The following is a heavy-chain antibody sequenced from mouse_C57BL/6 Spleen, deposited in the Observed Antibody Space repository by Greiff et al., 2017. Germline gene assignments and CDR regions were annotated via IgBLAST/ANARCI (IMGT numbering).Heavy chain of an antibody. J-gene: IGHJ4*01. V-gene: IGHV1-82*01. CDR1: GYAFSSSW. CDR3: ARRGDGYYDAMDY. D-gene: IGHD2-3*01. CDR2: IYPGDGDT. Sequence: VQLQQSGPELVKPGASVKISCKASGYAFSSSWMNRVKQRPGKGREWNGRIYPGDGDTHYNGKFKGKATLTADKSSSTAYMQLSSLSSEDSAVYFCARRGDGYYDAMDYWGQGTSVTVSS.